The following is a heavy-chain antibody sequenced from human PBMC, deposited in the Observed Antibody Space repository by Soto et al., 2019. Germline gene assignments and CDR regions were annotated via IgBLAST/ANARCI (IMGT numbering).Heavy chain of an antibody. V-gene: IGHV1-18*01. D-gene: IGHD3-22*01. Sequence: QVKLVQSGTEVKQPGASMKVSCKASGYSFATSGISWVRQAPGQGLEWMGWICAYNGNTNYDQKLQDRVTMTTDTSTSTAYLELRNLRSDDTAVYYCARAGQYYDSSGYANWGQGTLVTVSS. CDR1: GYSFATSG. CDR3: ARAGQYYDSSGYAN. J-gene: IGHJ4*02. CDR2: ICAYNGNT.